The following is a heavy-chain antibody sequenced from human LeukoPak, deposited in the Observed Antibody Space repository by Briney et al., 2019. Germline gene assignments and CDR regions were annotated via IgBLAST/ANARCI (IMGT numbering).Heavy chain of an antibody. CDR2: ISSSGSTI. J-gene: IGHJ4*02. Sequence: GGSLRLSCAASGFTFSDYYMSWIRQAPGKGLEWVSYISSSGSTIYYADSVKGRFTISRDNAKNSLYLQMNSLRAEDTAVYYCARAQVLRFLESAGGFDYWGQGTLVTVSS. V-gene: IGHV3-11*01. CDR3: ARAQVLRFLESAGGFDY. D-gene: IGHD3-3*01. CDR1: GFTFSDYY.